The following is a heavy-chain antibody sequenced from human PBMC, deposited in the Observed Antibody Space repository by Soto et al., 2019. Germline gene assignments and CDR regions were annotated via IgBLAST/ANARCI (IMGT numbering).Heavy chain of an antibody. J-gene: IGHJ6*01. CDR3: ARSQGGSTSLDIYYYYYYGMDV. Sequence: ASVKVSCKASGYTFTSYYMHWVRQAPGQGLEWMGIINPSGGSTSYAQKFQGRVTMTADKSTSTGYMELSSLRSEDTAVYYCARSQGGSTSLDIYYYYYYGMDVWXQGTTVTVSS. V-gene: IGHV1-46*01. CDR1: GYTFTSYY. D-gene: IGHD2-2*01. CDR2: INPSGGST.